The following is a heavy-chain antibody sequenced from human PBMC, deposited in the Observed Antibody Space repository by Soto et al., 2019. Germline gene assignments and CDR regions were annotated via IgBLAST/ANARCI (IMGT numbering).Heavy chain of an antibody. Sequence: SETLSLTYAVYGGYFRGYYWSWIRQPPGKGLEWIGEINHSGSTNYNPSLKSRVTISVDTSKNQFSLKLSSVTAADTAVYYCARGLPATAMYYFDYWGQGTLVTVSS. J-gene: IGHJ4*02. CDR1: GGYFRGYY. V-gene: IGHV4-34*01. CDR2: INHSGST. D-gene: IGHD2-2*01. CDR3: ARGLPATAMYYFDY.